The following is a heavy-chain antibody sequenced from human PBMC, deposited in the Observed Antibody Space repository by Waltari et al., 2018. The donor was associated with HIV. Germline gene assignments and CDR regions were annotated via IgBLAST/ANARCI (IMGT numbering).Heavy chain of an antibody. Sequence: QVHMVQSGAELRKPGASVTVSCKAFGYHFTNSGITWVRQAPGQGLEWMGWISGYNGDTKYAQKVRGRVTMTTDTSTSTAYLEMGSLRFDDTAVYYCARDHYYGSSGYYSDYWGQGTLVTVSS. CDR2: ISGYNGDT. V-gene: IGHV1-18*01. J-gene: IGHJ4*02. CDR1: GYHFTNSG. CDR3: ARDHYYGSSGYYSDY. D-gene: IGHD3-22*01.